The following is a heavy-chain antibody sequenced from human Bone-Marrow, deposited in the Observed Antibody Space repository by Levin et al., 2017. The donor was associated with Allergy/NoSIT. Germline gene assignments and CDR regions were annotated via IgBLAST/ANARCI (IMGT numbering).Heavy chain of an antibody. CDR1: GYIFTSYY. D-gene: IGHD4-17*01. Sequence: ASVKVSCKASGYIFTSYYMHWVRQAPGQGLEWMGIINISGGNANYAQKFQGRVTMTRDTSTSTVYMELSSLRSEDTAVYYCARDDGSNYGDYGFWFDPWGQGTLVTVSS. CDR2: INISGGNA. V-gene: IGHV1-46*01. CDR3: ARDDGSNYGDYGFWFDP. J-gene: IGHJ5*02.